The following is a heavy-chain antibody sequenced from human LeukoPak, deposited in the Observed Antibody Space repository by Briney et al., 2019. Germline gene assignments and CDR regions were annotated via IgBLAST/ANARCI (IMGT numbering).Heavy chain of an antibody. CDR3: TRRLDD. CDR2: IKHDESEK. V-gene: IGHV3-7*01. CDR1: GFSFNSDW. D-gene: IGHD3-16*01. Sequence: GGSLRPSCAASGFSFNSDWMDWVRQAPGKGLEWVANIKHDESEKNYLDSVKGRFTISRDNAQNSLYLQMNGLRVEDTAVYYCTRRLDDWGQGTLVTVSS. J-gene: IGHJ4*02.